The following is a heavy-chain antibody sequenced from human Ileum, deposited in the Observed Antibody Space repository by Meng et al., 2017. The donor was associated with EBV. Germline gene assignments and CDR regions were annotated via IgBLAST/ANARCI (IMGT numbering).Heavy chain of an antibody. CDR3: AREARSSGYHPGIGP. V-gene: IGHV4-34*01. Sequence: GTELLNPLYTRSLPCAVYCGFFGGSYWSCIPQSPGKGLEWIGEINHSGSTNYNPSLNSRVTISVDTSKNQFSLKLTSVTAADTAVYYCAREARSSGYHPGIGPWGQGTLVTVSS. J-gene: IGHJ5*02. D-gene: IGHD3-22*01. CDR2: INHSGST. CDR1: CGFFGGSY.